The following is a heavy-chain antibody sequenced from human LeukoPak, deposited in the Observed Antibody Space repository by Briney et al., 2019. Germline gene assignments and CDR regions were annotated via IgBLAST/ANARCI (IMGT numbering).Heavy chain of an antibody. V-gene: IGHV1-18*01. CDR1: GYTFTSYG. CDR2: FSAYNGNT. CDR3: ARDREVVVVTSSRYYYYGMDV. Sequence: ASVKVSCKASGYTFTSYGISWVRQAPGQGLEWMGWFSAYNGNTNYAQTLQGRVTITADKSTSTAYMELSSLRSEDTAVYYCARDREVVVVTSSRYYYYGMDVWGQGTTVTVSS. D-gene: IGHD2-21*02. J-gene: IGHJ6*02.